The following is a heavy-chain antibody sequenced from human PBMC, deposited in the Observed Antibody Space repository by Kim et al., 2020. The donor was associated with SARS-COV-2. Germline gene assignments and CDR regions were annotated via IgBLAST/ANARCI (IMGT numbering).Heavy chain of an antibody. V-gene: IGHV3-30*04. J-gene: IGHJ6*02. Sequence: GGSLRLSCAASGFTFSSYAMHWVRQAPGKGLEWVAVISYDGSNKYYADSVKGRFTISRDNSKNTLYLQMNSLRAEDTAVYYCARDRGAMDYYYYGMDVWGQGTTVTVSS. D-gene: IGHD3-10*01. CDR3: ARDRGAMDYYYYGMDV. CDR2: ISYDGSNK. CDR1: GFTFSSYA.